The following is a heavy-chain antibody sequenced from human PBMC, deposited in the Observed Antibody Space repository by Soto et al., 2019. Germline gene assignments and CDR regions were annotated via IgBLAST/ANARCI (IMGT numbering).Heavy chain of an antibody. CDR3: ARDLIGELLLSNWFDP. Sequence: SQTLSLTCAISADSVSSNSAAWNWIRQSPSRGLEWLGRTYYRSKWYNDYAVSVKSRITINPDTSKNQFSLQLNSVTPEDTAVYYCARDLIGELLLSNWFDPWGQGTLVTVSS. V-gene: IGHV6-1*01. D-gene: IGHD1-26*01. J-gene: IGHJ5*02. CDR2: TYYRSKWYN. CDR1: ADSVSSNSAA.